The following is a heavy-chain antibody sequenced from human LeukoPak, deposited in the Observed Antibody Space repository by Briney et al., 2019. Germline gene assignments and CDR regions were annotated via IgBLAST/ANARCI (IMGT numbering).Heavy chain of an antibody. CDR1: GDSVSSGDYY. J-gene: IGHJ4*02. CDR2: IYYSVTT. D-gene: IGHD2-2*01. Sequence: SVTLSLTCTVSGDSVSSGDYYWSWIRQPPGKVVEWIGYIYYSVTTVYNPSLKSRGTISIDKSRKQFSLTLNSVTAADKAVDYCVRVIVPAQFDYWGQGILVTVSS. V-gene: IGHV4-30-4*01. CDR3: VRVIVPAQFDY.